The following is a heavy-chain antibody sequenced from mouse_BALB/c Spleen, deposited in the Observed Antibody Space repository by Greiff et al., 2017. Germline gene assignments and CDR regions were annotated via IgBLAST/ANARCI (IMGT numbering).Heavy chain of an antibody. D-gene: IGHD1-1*01. V-gene: IGHV5-4*02. Sequence: EVKLMESGGGLVKPGGSLKLSCAASGFTFSDYYMYWVRQTPEKRLEWVATISDGGSYTYYPDSVKGRFTISRDNAKNNLYLQMSSLKSEDTAMYYCARGPHYYGSSYAMDYWGQGTSVTVSS. J-gene: IGHJ4*01. CDR1: GFTFSDYY. CDR2: ISDGGSYT. CDR3: ARGPHYYGSSYAMDY.